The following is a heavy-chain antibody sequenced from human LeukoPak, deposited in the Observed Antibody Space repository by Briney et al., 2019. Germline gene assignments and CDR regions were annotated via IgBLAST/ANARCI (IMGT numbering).Heavy chain of an antibody. Sequence: KSGGSLRLSCAASGFTFSNAWMNWVRQAAGKGLEWVGRIKSKTDGGTTDYAAPVKGRFTISRDDSKNTLYLQMNSLKTEDTAVYYCTTRNSSSWLDYWGQGTLVTVSS. J-gene: IGHJ4*02. D-gene: IGHD6-13*01. CDR2: IKSKTDGGTT. CDR1: GFTFSNAW. CDR3: TTRNSSSWLDY. V-gene: IGHV3-15*01.